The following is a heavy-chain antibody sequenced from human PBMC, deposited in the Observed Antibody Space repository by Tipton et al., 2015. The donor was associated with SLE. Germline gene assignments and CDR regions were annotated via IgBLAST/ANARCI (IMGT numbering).Heavy chain of an antibody. J-gene: IGHJ3*02. CDR2: TYYRSKWYN. Sequence: WSWIRQSPSRDLEWLGRTYYRSKWYNDYAVSVKSRITINPDTSKNQFSLQLNSVTPEDTAVYYCARGAGGAFAFDIWGQGTMVTVSS. CDR3: ARGAGGAFAFDI. D-gene: IGHD3-10*01. V-gene: IGHV6-1*01.